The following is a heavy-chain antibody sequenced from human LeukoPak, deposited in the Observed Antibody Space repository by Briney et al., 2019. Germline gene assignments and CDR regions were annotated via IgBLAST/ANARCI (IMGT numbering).Heavy chain of an antibody. CDR2: INNVASHI. CDR1: GFSISSSA. CDR3: TRDATYYLRYGYFDY. V-gene: IGHV3-21*01. Sequence: GGSLRLSCAASGFSISSSAMNWVRQAPGKGLEWFSSINNVASHIYYAGSVRGRFTISRDNAKNSVYLQMNSLRAEDTAVYYCTRDATYYLRYGYFDYWGQGTLVTVSS. J-gene: IGHJ4*02. D-gene: IGHD2/OR15-2a*01.